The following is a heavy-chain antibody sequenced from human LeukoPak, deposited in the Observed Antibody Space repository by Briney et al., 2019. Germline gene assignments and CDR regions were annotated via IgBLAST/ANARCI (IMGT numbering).Heavy chain of an antibody. D-gene: IGHD3-3*01. CDR3: ARVGIPPPYYDFWSGYYRPPYYYYMDV. CDR1: EFTFSSYW. J-gene: IGHJ6*03. Sequence: GGSLRLSCVGSEFTFSSYWMSWVRQAPGKGLEWVANIKNDGGEKYYVDSVKGRFTISRDNAKNSLYLQMNSLRAEDTAVYYCARVGIPPPYYDFWSGYYRPPYYYYMDVWGKGTTVTVSS. CDR2: IKNDGGEK. V-gene: IGHV3-7*01.